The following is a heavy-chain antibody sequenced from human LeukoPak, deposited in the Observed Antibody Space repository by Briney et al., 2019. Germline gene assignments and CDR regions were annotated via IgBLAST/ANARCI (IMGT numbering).Heavy chain of an antibody. V-gene: IGHV4-61*01. D-gene: IGHD2-15*01. Sequence: PSETLSLTCTVSGGSVSSGSYYWSWIRQPPGKGLEWIGYIFYSGSTNYNPSLKSRVTISVDTSKNQFSLKLSSVTAADTAVYYCARAGYCSGGSCYSSGLWFDPWGQGTLVTVSS. CDR2: IFYSGST. CDR3: ARAGYCSGGSCYSSGLWFDP. CDR1: GGSVSSGSYY. J-gene: IGHJ5*02.